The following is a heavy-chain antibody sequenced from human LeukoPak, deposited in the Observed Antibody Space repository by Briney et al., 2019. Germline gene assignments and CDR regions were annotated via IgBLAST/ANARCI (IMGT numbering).Heavy chain of an antibody. V-gene: IGHV3-23*01. CDR2: LSGSGGST. Sequence: GGSLRLSCAASGFTLSSYAMSWVRQAPGKGLEGVSALSGSGGSTYYADSAKGRFTISRDNTQNTLYLQMKSLRAEDTAVYYCAKSGQGYSCGKPIDYWGQGTLVTVSS. CDR1: GFTLSSYA. J-gene: IGHJ4*02. CDR3: AKSGQGYSCGKPIDY. D-gene: IGHD5-18*01.